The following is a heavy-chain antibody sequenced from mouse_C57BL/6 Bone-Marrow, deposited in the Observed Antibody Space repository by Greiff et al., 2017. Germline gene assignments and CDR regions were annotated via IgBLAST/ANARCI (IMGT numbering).Heavy chain of an antibody. J-gene: IGHJ1*03. D-gene: IGHD2-2*01. CDR2: INPGSGGT. Sequence: QVQLQQSGAELVRPGTSVKVSCKASGYAFTNYLIEWVKQRPGQGLEWIGVINPGSGGTNYNEKFKGKATLTADKSSSTAYMQLSSLTSEDSAVYFCARLEGYPWYFDVWGTGTTVTVSS. CDR3: ARLEGYPWYFDV. CDR1: GYAFTNYL. V-gene: IGHV1-54*01.